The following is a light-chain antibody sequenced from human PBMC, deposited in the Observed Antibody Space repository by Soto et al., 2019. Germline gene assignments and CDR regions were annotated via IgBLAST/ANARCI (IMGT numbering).Light chain of an antibody. CDR2: EVS. J-gene: IGLJ1*01. CDR1: SSDVGGYNS. Sequence: QSVLTQPASVSGSPGQSIAISCTGTSSDVGGYNSVSWYQQHPGKAPKLMIYEVSKRPSGVPDRFSGSKSDNTASLTVSGLQAEDEADYYCSSYAGSNNYVFGTGTKVTVL. CDR3: SSYAGSNNYV. V-gene: IGLV2-8*01.